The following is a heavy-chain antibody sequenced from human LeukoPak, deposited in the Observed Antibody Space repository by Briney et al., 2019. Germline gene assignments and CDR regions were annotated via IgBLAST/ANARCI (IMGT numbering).Heavy chain of an antibody. V-gene: IGHV4-39*01. CDR2: IYYSGNT. D-gene: IGHD4-17*01. CDR3: ARSPTTVTTIWFDP. Sequence: PETLSLTCTVSGGSISSSSYSWGWIRQPPGKGLEWIGGIYYSGNTYYNPSLKSRVTISVDTSKNQFSLKLSSVTAADTAVYYCARSPTTVTTIWFDPWGQGTLVTVSS. CDR1: GGSISSSSYS. J-gene: IGHJ5*02.